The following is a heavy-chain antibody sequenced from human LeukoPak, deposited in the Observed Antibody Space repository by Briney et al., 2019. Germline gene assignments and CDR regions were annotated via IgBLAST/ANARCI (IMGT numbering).Heavy chain of an antibody. D-gene: IGHD3-10*01. CDR3: ARVSGSRSYLYYYYMDV. CDR1: GYTFNGYY. V-gene: IGHV1-2*02. J-gene: IGHJ6*03. CDR2: INPNSGGT. Sequence: ASVKVSCKASGYTFNGYYMHWVRQAPGQGLEWMGWINPNSGGTNYAQKFQGRVTMTRDTSISTAYMELSRLRSDDTAVYYCARVSGSRSYLYYYYMDVWGKGTTVTVSS.